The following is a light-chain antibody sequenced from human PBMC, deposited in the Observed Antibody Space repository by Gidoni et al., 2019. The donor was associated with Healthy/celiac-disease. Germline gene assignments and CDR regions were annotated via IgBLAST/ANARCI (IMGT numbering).Light chain of an antibody. Sequence: IVLTQSPGTLSLSPGERATLSCRARQSVSSSYLAWYQQKPGQAPRLLIYGASSRATGIPDRFGGSGSGKDFTLTISRLEHEDVAVYYCQQDGSSPWTFXQXTKVEIK. V-gene: IGKV3-20*01. CDR2: GAS. J-gene: IGKJ1*01. CDR1: QSVSSSY. CDR3: QQDGSSPWT.